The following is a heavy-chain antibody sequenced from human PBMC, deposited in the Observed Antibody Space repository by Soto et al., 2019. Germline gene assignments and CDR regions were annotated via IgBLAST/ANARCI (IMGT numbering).Heavy chain of an antibody. Sequence: SVKVSCKASGGTFSSYTISWVRQAPGQGLEWMGRIIPILGIANYAQKFQGRVTITADKSTSTAYMELSSLRSEDTAVYYCARANYGGNPLYYYYGMDVWGQGTTVTVSS. J-gene: IGHJ6*02. D-gene: IGHD4-17*01. CDR3: ARANYGGNPLYYYYGMDV. CDR1: GGTFSSYT. V-gene: IGHV1-69*02. CDR2: IIPILGIA.